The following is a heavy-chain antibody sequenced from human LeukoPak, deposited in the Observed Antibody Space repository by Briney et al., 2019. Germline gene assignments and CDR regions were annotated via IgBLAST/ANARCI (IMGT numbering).Heavy chain of an antibody. CDR3: ASTGIVGAPYYYYMDV. Sequence: SVKVSCKASGGTFSSYAISWVRQAPGQGLEWMGGIIPILGTANYAQKFQGRVTITADESTSTAYMELSSLRSEDTAVYYCASTGIVGAPYYYYMDVWGKGTTVTVSS. CDR2: IIPILGTA. D-gene: IGHD1-26*01. V-gene: IGHV1-69*13. CDR1: GGTFSSYA. J-gene: IGHJ6*03.